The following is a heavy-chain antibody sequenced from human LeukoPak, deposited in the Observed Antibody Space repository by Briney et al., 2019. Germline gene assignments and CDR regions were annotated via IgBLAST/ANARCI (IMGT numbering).Heavy chain of an antibody. CDR1: GGAISSYY. D-gene: IGHD3-16*01. Sequence: SETLSLTCSVSGGAISSYYWSWIRQPPGKGLEWIGYIYNSGSTNYNPSLNRRVTISIDKSRNQFSLTLNFVTAADTAFYYCARHGGYRFDFWGQGALVTVSS. CDR3: ARHGGYRFDF. V-gene: IGHV4-59*08. CDR2: IYNSGST. J-gene: IGHJ4*02.